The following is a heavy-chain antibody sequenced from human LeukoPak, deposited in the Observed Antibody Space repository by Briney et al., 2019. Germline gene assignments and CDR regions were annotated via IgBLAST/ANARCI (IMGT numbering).Heavy chain of an antibody. Sequence: GGSLRLSCAASGLTFSSYWMHWVRQVPGKGLLWVSRINGDGSSTTYADSVKGRFSISRDNAKNTLYLQMNSVRAEDTAVYYCARTYTNSHFDFWGQGTLVTVSS. V-gene: IGHV3-74*03. CDR3: ARTYTNSHFDF. D-gene: IGHD6-13*01. J-gene: IGHJ4*02. CDR2: INGDGSST. CDR1: GLTFSSYW.